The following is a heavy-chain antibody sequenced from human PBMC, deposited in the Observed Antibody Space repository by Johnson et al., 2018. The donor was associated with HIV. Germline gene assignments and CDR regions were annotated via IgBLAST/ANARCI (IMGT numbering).Heavy chain of an antibody. CDR3: ARDSSNSFRLEIYAFDI. V-gene: IGHV3-23*04. J-gene: IGHJ3*02. CDR1: GFTFSDCA. Sequence: VQLVESGGGLIQPGGSLRLSCAASGFTFSDCAMSWVRQGPGKGLEWVSAITVSGDNTYYADSVKGRFTISRDNSKNTLYLQMSSLRADDTAVYYCARDSSNSFRLEIYAFDIWGQGTMVTVSS. CDR2: ITVSGDNT. D-gene: IGHD6-6*01.